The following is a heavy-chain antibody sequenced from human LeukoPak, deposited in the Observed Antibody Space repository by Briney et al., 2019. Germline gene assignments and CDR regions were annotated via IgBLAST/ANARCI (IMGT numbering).Heavy chain of an antibody. V-gene: IGHV5-51*01. CDR1: GYSFTSYW. CDR3: ARPRAVAGYYFDY. J-gene: IGHJ4*02. Sequence: KNGESLKISCKGSGYSFTSYWIGWVRQMPGKGLEWMGIIYPGDSDTRYSPSLQGQVTISADKSISTAYLQWSSLKAPDTAMYYCARPRAVAGYYFDYWGQGTLVTVSS. D-gene: IGHD6-19*01. CDR2: IYPGDSDT.